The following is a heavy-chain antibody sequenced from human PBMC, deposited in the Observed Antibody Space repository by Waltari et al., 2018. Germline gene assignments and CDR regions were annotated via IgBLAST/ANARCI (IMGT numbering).Heavy chain of an antibody. CDR2: LRKSGGN. J-gene: IGHJ4*02. CDR1: GDFLSDDH. CDR3: AGLPEKLFDYLGLGFFDQ. Sequence: HVQLQESGPGLVKPSETLSLTCTVSGDFLSDDHWTWIRQAPGKRLEGIAYLRKSGGNKVTPFSGGRVNSLRGPAKKQFLRRATSVAAGGTGVLYLAGLPEKLFDYLGLGFFDQGGQGILVTVSS. D-gene: IGHD3-16*01. V-gene: IGHV4-59*08.